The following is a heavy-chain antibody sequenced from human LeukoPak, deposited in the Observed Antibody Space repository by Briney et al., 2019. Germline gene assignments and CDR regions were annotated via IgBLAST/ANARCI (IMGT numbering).Heavy chain of an antibody. CDR3: ARDLPYYVAMDV. V-gene: IGHV3-23*01. CDR2: IGSVNKP. D-gene: IGHD1-26*01. Sequence: PGGSLRLSCEASGFTFSAYAMTWVRHAPGKGLEWVSSIGSVNKPQYSESVKGRFAISRDNSKRMLFLQLNSLRAEDTAPNYCARDLPYYVAMDVWGQGTTVTVSS. CDR1: GFTFSAYA. J-gene: IGHJ6*02.